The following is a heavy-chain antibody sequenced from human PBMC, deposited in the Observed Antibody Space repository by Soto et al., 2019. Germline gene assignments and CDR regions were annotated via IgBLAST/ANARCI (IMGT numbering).Heavy chain of an antibody. CDR1: GYSFTSYW. J-gene: IGHJ4*02. CDR2: IYPGDSDT. V-gene: IGHV5-51*01. D-gene: IGHD5-12*01. Sequence: GESLKISCKGSGYSFTSYWIGWVRQMPGKGLEWMGIIYPGDSDTRYSPSFQARVTIPADKSITPASLRGSGLKASDTAMYYWARPNSGYARPPFDSGGKETLVTVPS. CDR3: ARPNSGYARPPFDS.